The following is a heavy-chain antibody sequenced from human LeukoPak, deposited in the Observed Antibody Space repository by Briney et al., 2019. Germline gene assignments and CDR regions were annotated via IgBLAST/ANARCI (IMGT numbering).Heavy chain of an antibody. D-gene: IGHD3-10*01. V-gene: IGHV1-46*01. J-gene: IGHJ4*02. CDR2: INPSGGST. CDR1: GYTFTSYY. Sequence: ASVKVSCKASGYTFTSYYMHWVRQAPGQGLEGMGIINPSGGSTSYAQKFQGRVTMTRATSTSTVYMELSSLRSEDTAVYYCARDQYGSGSYDDYFDYWGQGTLVTVSS. CDR3: ARDQYGSGSYDDYFDY.